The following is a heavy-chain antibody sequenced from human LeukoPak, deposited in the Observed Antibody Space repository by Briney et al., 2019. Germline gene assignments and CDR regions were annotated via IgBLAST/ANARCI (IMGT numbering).Heavy chain of an antibody. D-gene: IGHD3-22*01. CDR3: AKDSRGYQDYFDY. Sequence: QAGGSLRLSCAASGFTFSSYGMSWVRQAPGKGLEWVSVISGSGGSTYYAASVKGRFTVSRDNSKNTLYLQMNSLRAEDTAVYYCAKDSRGYQDYFDYWGQGTLVTVSS. J-gene: IGHJ4*02. CDR2: ISGSGGST. CDR1: GFTFSSYG. V-gene: IGHV3-23*01.